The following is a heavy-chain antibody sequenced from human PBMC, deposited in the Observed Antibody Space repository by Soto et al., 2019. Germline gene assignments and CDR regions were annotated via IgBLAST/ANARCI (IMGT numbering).Heavy chain of an antibody. CDR3: AKHSESSSIADLRFDY. J-gene: IGHJ4*02. Sequence: GGSLRLSCAASGFTFSSYGMHWVRQAPGKGLEWVAVISYDGSNKYYADSVKGRFTISRDNSKNTLYLQMNSLRAEDTAVYYCAKHSESSSIADLRFDYWGQGTLVTVSS. V-gene: IGHV3-30*18. CDR2: ISYDGSNK. D-gene: IGHD6-6*01. CDR1: GFTFSSYG.